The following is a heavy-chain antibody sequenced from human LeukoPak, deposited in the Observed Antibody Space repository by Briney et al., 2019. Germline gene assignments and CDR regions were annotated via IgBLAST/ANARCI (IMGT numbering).Heavy chain of an antibody. D-gene: IGHD3-3*01. CDR1: GYSFTSHY. CDR2: INPSAGTT. CDR3: AAPGASGFVGNFWSGPLDF. J-gene: IGHJ4*02. Sequence: ASVKVSCRASGYSFTSHYVHWVRQAPGQGLEWMGIINPSAGTTSYPQKFQGRITMTRDTPTSTVYMELSSLRSEDTAVYYCAAPGASGFVGNFWSGPLDFWGQGTLVTVSS. V-gene: IGHV1-46*01.